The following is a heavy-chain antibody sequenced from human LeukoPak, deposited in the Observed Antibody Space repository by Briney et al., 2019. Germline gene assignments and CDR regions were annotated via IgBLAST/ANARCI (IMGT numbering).Heavy chain of an antibody. J-gene: IGHJ4*02. CDR1: GDSVSSNSVV. D-gene: IGHD1-26*01. CDR3: SSGGASGSNDY. CDR2: TYYKSKWYN. V-gene: IGHV6-1*01. Sequence: SQTLSLTCAISGDSVSSNSVVWNWIRQSPSRGLEWLGRTYYKSKWYNDYAVSVKSRIIINSDTSKSQVSLHLNSVTPEDTAVYYCSSGGASGSNDYWGQGTLVTVSS.